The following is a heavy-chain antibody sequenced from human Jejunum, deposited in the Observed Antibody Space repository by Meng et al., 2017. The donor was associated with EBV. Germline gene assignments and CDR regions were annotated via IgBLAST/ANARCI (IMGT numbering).Heavy chain of an antibody. Sequence: EVHLVESGGGLVKPGGSLRLSCAASGFTFSSYSMNWVRQAPGKGLEWVSYISSGSSFIYYADSVKGRFTISRDDAKNSLSLQMNNLGADDTAVYYCVRDSSFNVHWGQGTLVTVSS. CDR3: VRDSSFNVH. D-gene: IGHD3-16*02. CDR2: ISSGSSFI. CDR1: GFTFSSYS. J-gene: IGHJ4*02. V-gene: IGHV3-21*01.